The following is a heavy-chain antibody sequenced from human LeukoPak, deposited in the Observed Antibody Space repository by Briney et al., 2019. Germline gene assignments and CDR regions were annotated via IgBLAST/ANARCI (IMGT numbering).Heavy chain of an antibody. J-gene: IGHJ6*02. Sequence: PGRSLRLSCAASGFTFDDYAMHWVRQAPGKGLEWVSGISWNSGSIGYADSVKGRFTISRDNAKNSLYLQMNSLRAEDTALYYCAKGGSYEVHYGMDVWGQGTTVTVSS. D-gene: IGHD1-26*01. CDR3: AKGGSYEVHYGMDV. V-gene: IGHV3-9*01. CDR2: ISWNSGSI. CDR1: GFTFDDYA.